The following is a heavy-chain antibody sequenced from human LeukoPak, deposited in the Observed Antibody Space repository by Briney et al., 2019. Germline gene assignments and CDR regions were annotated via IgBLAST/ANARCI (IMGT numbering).Heavy chain of an antibody. CDR1: GFTFSSYS. Sequence: PGGSLRLSCAASGFTFSSYSMNWVRQAPGKGLEWVSYISSSSSTIYYADSVKGRFTISRDNAKNSLYLQMNSLRAEDTAVYYCARGIGLPEAGGIYFDYWGQGTLVTVSS. CDR2: ISSSSSTI. D-gene: IGHD1-14*01. V-gene: IGHV3-48*01. J-gene: IGHJ4*02. CDR3: ARGIGLPEAGGIYFDY.